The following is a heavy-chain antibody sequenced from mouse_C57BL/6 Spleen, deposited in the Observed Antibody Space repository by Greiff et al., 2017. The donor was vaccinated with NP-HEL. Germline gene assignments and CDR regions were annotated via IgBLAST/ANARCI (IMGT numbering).Heavy chain of an antibody. CDR3: ARSPYYYSNYVGYFDV. Sequence: EVQLQQSGPELVKPGASVKISCKASGYTFTDYYMNWVKQSHGKSLEWIGDINPNNGGTSYNQKFKGKATLTVDKSSSTAYMELRSLTSEDSAVYYCARSPYYYSNYVGYFDVWGTGTTVTVSS. D-gene: IGHD2-5*01. J-gene: IGHJ1*03. CDR1: GYTFTDYY. CDR2: INPNNGGT. V-gene: IGHV1-26*01.